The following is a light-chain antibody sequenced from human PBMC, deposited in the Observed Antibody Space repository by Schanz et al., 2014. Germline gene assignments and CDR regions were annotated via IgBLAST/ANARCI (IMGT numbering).Light chain of an antibody. Sequence: ETVLTQSPGALSLSPGERATLSCRASQTVSSSYLAWYQQKPGQAPRLLIYGASSRATGIPDRFSGSGSGTDFTLTISRLEPEDFAVYYCQQYNNWPPKTFGQGTKVEIK. CDR1: QTVSSSY. V-gene: IGKV3-20*01. CDR2: GAS. J-gene: IGKJ1*01. CDR3: QQYNNWPPKT.